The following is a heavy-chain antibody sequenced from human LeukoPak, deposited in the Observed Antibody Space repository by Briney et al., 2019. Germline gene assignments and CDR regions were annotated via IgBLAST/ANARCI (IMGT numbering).Heavy chain of an antibody. Sequence: PSETLSLTCTVSGGSISSSTYYWGWIRQAPGKGLEWIGSIYYSGSTYYSPSLKSRVTMSVDTSKNQFSLKLSSVTAADTAVYYCARDVVAAVGSFDYWGQGTQVTVSS. CDR2: IYYSGST. D-gene: IGHD2-2*01. CDR1: GGSISSSTYY. J-gene: IGHJ4*02. CDR3: ARDVVAAVGSFDY. V-gene: IGHV4-39*07.